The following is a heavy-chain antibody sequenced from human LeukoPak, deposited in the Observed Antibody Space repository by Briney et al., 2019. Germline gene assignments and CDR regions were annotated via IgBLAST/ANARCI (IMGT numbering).Heavy chain of an antibody. CDR3: ARHVGRIVGATTFVS. D-gene: IGHD1-26*01. CDR1: GGSISSYY. J-gene: IGHJ5*02. V-gene: IGHV4-59*08. CDR2: IYYSGST. Sequence: SETLSLTCTVSGGSISSYYWSWIRQPPGKGLEWIGYIYYSGSTNYNLTLKSRVTIPVDTSKNQFSLKLSSVTAADTAVYYCARHVGRIVGATTFVSWGQATLVSLCS.